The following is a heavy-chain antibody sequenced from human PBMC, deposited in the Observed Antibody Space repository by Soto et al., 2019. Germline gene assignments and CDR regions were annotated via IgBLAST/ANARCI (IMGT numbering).Heavy chain of an antibody. J-gene: IGHJ6*02. CDR2: ILHDGSAE. V-gene: IGHV3-30*03. CDR1: GFIFTSYG. D-gene: IGHD4-4*01. CDR3: ARSRDGYSFYFYYGMDG. Sequence: PWGSLRLSCAASGFIFTSYGIHWGRHSPVKGLEWMALILHDGSAEYYADSVKGRFTISRDNSKNTLYLQMNSLTAEDTAVYYCARSRDGYSFYFYYGMDGWGQGTTVTVSS.